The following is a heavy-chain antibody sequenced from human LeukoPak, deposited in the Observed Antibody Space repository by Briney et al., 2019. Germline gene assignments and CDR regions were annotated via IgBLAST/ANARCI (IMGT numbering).Heavy chain of an antibody. V-gene: IGHV3-7*01. CDR2: IKQDGSEK. D-gene: IGHD3-22*01. J-gene: IGHJ3*02. CDR1: GFTFSSYW. Sequence: GGSLRLSCAAYGFTFSSYWMSWVRQAPGKGLEWVANIKQDGSEKYYVDSVKGRFTISRDNAKNSLYLQVNSLRAEDTAVYYCARELDYYDSSGYAMYDAFDIWGQGTMVTVSS. CDR3: ARELDYYDSSGYAMYDAFDI.